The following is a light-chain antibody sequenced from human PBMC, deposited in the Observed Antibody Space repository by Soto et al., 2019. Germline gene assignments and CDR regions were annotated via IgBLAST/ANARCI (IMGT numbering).Light chain of an antibody. CDR3: CSYSGSSTYV. J-gene: IGLJ1*01. CDR1: SSDVGGYNY. Sequence: QSVLTQPASVSGSPGQSITISCTGSSSDVGGYNYVSWYQQHPGKAPKLMIYEVSNRPSGISNRFSGSKSGNTASLTLSGLQAEDEADYYCCSYSGSSTYVFGIGTKLTVL. V-gene: IGLV2-14*01. CDR2: EVS.